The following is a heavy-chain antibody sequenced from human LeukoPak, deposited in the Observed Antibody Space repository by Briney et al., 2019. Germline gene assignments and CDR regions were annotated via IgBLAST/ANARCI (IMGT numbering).Heavy chain of an antibody. CDR3: ARDYDWAFDY. V-gene: IGHV3-48*01. J-gene: IGHJ4*02. Sequence: PGGSLRLSCVMSGFTFNSEPMNWVRQAPGKGLDRIAHIRSDSKTIVFADSVKGRFTISRDNAKNSLSLQMNSLRAEDTAVYFCARDYDWAFDYWGQGILVTVAS. D-gene: IGHD3-16*01. CDR2: IRSDSKTI. CDR1: GFTFNSEP.